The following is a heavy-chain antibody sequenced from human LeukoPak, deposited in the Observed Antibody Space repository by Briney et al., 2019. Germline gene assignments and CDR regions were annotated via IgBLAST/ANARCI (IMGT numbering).Heavy chain of an antibody. V-gene: IGHV3-53*05. CDR3: ARTYSWSLSRFDY. J-gene: IGHJ4*02. CDR2: INAGGSHS. D-gene: IGHD3-16*02. Sequence: GGSLRLSCAASGFTVSSNYMSWVRQAPGKGLEWVAGINAGGSHSYYADSVNGRFTSSRDNSKNTLYLQMNSLRAEDTAVYYCARTYSWSLSRFDYWGQGTLVTVSS. CDR1: GFTVSSNY.